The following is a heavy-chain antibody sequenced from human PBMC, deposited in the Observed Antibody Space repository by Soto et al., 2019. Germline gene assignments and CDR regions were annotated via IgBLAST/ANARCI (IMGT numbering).Heavy chain of an antibody. D-gene: IGHD6-6*01. V-gene: IGHV3-23*01. CDR2: ISSSGGNT. CDR1: GFTFSSNA. Sequence: EVQLLESGGALVQPGGSLRLSCAASGFTFSSNAMTWVRQAPGKGLEWVSAISSSGGNTYYADSVKGRFTISRDNSKNTVYLQMNSLRAGDTAVYYCAKGARPFEYWGQGTLVTVSS. CDR3: AKGARPFEY. J-gene: IGHJ4*02.